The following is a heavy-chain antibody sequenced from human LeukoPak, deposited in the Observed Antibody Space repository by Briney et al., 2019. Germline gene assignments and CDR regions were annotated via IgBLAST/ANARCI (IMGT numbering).Heavy chain of an antibody. D-gene: IGHD5-18*01. CDR2: IIPIFGTA. CDR1: GGTFSSYA. J-gene: IGHJ6*02. CDR3: ARDRVDTAMVTSYYGMDV. Sequence: SVKVSFKASGGTFSSYAISWVRQAPGQGLEWMGGIIPIFGTANYAQKFQGRVTITADESTSTAYMELSSLRSEDTAVYYCARDRVDTAMVTSYYGMDVWGQGTTVTVSS. V-gene: IGHV1-69*01.